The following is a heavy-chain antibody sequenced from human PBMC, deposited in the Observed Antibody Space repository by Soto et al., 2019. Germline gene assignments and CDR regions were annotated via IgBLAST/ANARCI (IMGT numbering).Heavy chain of an antibody. J-gene: IGHJ2*01. CDR3: AKRRGDGYFDL. CDR2: IGGTSGST. CDR1: GFIFSNFV. D-gene: IGHD7-27*01. Sequence: EVQLLESGGGLVQPGGSLRLSCAASGFIFSNFVMGWVRRAPGKGLEWVSAIGGTSGSTYYADSVKGRFTIYRDNFKATLYLQINSLGAEDTALYYCAKRRGDGYFDLWGRGTLVTVSS. V-gene: IGHV3-23*01.